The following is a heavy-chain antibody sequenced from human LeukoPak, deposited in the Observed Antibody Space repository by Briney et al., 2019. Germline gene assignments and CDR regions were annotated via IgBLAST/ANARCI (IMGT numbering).Heavy chain of an antibody. CDR2: IYYSGST. Sequence: PSETLSLTCTVSGGSISSGGYYWSWLRQHPGKGLEWIGYIYYSGSTYYNPSLKSRVTISVDTSKNQFSLKLSSVTAADTAVYYCARAVLTRGGYFDYWGQGTLVTVSS. J-gene: IGHJ4*02. CDR1: GGSISSGGYY. V-gene: IGHV4-31*03. CDR3: ARAVLTRGGYFDY. D-gene: IGHD3-16*01.